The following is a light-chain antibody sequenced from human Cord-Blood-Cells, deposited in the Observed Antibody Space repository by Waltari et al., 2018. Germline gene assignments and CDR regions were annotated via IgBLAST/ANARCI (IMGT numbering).Light chain of an antibody. Sequence: IVMTQPPVSLAVALRESATVNCKSSQRVLYSSNYKNYLVWYQQKPGQPPKLLIYWASNRGSGVPDRFSGSGSGTDFTHTISRLQAEDVAVYYCQQYYSTPLTFGGGTKVEIK. J-gene: IGKJ4*01. CDR1: QRVLYSSNYKNY. CDR3: QQYYSTPLT. V-gene: IGKV4-1*01. CDR2: WAS.